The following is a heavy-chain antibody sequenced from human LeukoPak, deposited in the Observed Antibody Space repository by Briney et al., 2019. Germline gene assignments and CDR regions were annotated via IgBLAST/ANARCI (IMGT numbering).Heavy chain of an antibody. CDR3: ARDHTSGWYNPNDFDY. V-gene: IGHV1-18*01. D-gene: IGHD6-19*01. J-gene: IGHJ4*02. CDR2: ISSYNGNT. CDR1: GYTFTSYG. Sequence: ASVKVSCKASGYTFTSYGINWVRQAPGQGLEWMGWISSYNGNTNYAQKFQDRVTITTYTSTSTAYMELRSLRSDDTAVYYCARDHTSGWYNPNDFDYWGQGTLVTVSS.